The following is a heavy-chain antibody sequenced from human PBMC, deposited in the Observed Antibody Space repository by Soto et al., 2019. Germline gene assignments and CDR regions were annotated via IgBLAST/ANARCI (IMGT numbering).Heavy chain of an antibody. CDR3: AKDRYSNSGGGDYYYYGMDV. CDR2: ISGSGGST. CDR1: GFTFSSYA. D-gene: IGHD4-4*01. J-gene: IGHJ6*02. V-gene: IGHV3-23*01. Sequence: GGSLRLSCAASGFTFSSYAMSWVRQAPGKGLEWVSAISGSGGSTYYADSVKGRFTISRDNSKNTLYLQMNSLRAEDTAVYYCAKDRYSNSGGGDYYYYGMDVWGQGTTVTVSS.